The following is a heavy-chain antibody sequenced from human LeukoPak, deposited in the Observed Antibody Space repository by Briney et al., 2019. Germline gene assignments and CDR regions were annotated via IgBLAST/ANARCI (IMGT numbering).Heavy chain of an antibody. CDR3: ASRVRWELLTHDAFDI. D-gene: IGHD1-26*01. J-gene: IGHJ3*02. V-gene: IGHV1-18*01. CDR2: ISAYNGNT. Sequence: ASVKVSCKASGYTFTSYGISWVRQAPGQGLEWMGWISAYNGNTNYAQKLQGRVTMTTDTSTSTAYMELRSLRSDDTAVYYCASRVRWELLTHDAFDICGQGTMVTVSS. CDR1: GYTFTSYG.